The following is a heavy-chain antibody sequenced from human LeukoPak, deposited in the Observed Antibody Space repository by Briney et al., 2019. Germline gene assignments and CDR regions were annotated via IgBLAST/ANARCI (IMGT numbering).Heavy chain of an antibody. CDR1: GGSISSGGYY. CDR3: ARDTVTTRGGGFDP. D-gene: IGHD4-11*01. J-gene: IGHJ5*02. Sequence: SQTLSLTCTVSGGSISSGGYYWSWIRQHPGKGLEWIGYIYYSGSTYYSPSLKSRVTISVDTSKNQFSLKLSSVTAADTAVYYCARDTVTTRGGGFDPWGQGTLVTVSS. V-gene: IGHV4-31*03. CDR2: IYYSGST.